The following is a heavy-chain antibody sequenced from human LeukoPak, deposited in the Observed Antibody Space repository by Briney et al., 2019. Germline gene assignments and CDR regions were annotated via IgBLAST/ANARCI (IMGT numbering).Heavy chain of an antibody. Sequence: GGSLRLSCAASGFTVSSNYMSWVRQAPGKGLEWVSVIYSGGSTYYADSVKGRFTISRDNSKNTLYLQMNSLRAEDTAVYYCAIGSLYSSSWYGSYDYWGQGTLVTVSS. D-gene: IGHD6-13*01. V-gene: IGHV3-53*01. CDR2: IYSGGST. CDR1: GFTVSSNY. J-gene: IGHJ4*02. CDR3: AIGSLYSSSWYGSYDY.